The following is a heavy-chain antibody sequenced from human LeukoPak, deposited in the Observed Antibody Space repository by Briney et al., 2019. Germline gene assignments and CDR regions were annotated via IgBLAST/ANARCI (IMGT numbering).Heavy chain of an antibody. D-gene: IGHD6-6*01. V-gene: IGHV1-24*01. CDR3: ARVPRGLAARPSGYYFDY. J-gene: IGHJ4*02. Sequence: ASVKVSCKVSGYTLTELSMHWVRQAPGKGLEWMGGFDPEDGETIYAQKFQGRVTMTEDTSTDTAYMELSSLRSEDTAVYYCARVPRGLAARPSGYYFDYWGQGTLVTVSS. CDR1: GYTLTELS. CDR2: FDPEDGET.